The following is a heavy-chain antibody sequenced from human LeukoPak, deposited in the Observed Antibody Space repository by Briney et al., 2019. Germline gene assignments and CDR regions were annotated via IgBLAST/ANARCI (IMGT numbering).Heavy chain of an antibody. CDR1: GGSISNSY. D-gene: IGHD4-17*01. CDR2: IYYSGTT. Sequence: SETLSLSCSVSGGSISNSYWNWVRQPPGKGLEWVGYIYYSGTTNYNPSLRSRVTISVDTSNSQFFLKLISVTAADTAVYYCVRDYGDYARQYYYGMDVWGQGTTVTVSS. J-gene: IGHJ6*02. V-gene: IGHV4-59*08. CDR3: VRDYGDYARQYYYGMDV.